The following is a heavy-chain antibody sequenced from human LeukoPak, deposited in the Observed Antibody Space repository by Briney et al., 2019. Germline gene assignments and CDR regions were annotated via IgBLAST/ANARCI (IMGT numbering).Heavy chain of an antibody. J-gene: IGHJ4*02. CDR1: GGTFSSYA. CDR3: ARAAPDYSNYGGSFFFDY. V-gene: IGHV1-69*05. Sequence: ASVKVSCKASGGTFSSYAICWVRQAPGQGLEWMGGIIPIFGTANYAQKFQGRVTITTDESTSTAYMELSSPRSEDTAVYYCARAAPDYSNYGGSFFFDYWGQGTLVTVSS. D-gene: IGHD4-11*01. CDR2: IIPIFGTA.